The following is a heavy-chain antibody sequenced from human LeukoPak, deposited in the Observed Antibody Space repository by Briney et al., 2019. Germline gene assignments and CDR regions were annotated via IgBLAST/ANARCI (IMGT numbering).Heavy chain of an antibody. V-gene: IGHV1-2*02. Sequence: ASVKVSCKASGYTFTGYYMHWVRQAPGQGLEWMGWINPNSGGTNYAQKFQGRVTMTRDTSISTAYMELSRLRSDDTAVYYCARVSSTSRYNFDYWGQGTLVTVSS. CDR2: INPNSGGT. CDR3: ARVSSTSRYNFDY. J-gene: IGHJ4*02. CDR1: GYTFTGYY. D-gene: IGHD2-2*02.